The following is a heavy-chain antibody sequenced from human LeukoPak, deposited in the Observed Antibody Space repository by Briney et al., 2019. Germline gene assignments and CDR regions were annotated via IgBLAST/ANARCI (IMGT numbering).Heavy chain of an antibody. Sequence: SETLSLTCNVSGGSISSGSYFWGWIRQPPGKGLEWIGSIYYSGTTYHNPSLKSRVTISVDTSENQFSLKLSSVTAADTAVYYCARAPYSSSWYPYWYFDLWGCGTLVTVSS. J-gene: IGHJ2*01. V-gene: IGHV4-39*07. CDR1: GGSISSGSYF. CDR3: ARAPYSSSWYPYWYFDL. D-gene: IGHD6-13*01. CDR2: IYYSGTT.